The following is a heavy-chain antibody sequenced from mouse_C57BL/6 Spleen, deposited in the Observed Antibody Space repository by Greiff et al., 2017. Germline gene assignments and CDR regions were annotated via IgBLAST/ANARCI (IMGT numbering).Heavy chain of an antibody. CDR3: ARIYYSNLYYFDY. Sequence: QVQLQQSGAELVKPGASVKISCKASGYAFSSYWMNWVKQRPGKGLEWIGQIYPGDGDTNYNGKFKGKATLTADKSSSTAYMQLSSLTSEDSAVYFCARIYYSNLYYFDYWGQGTTRTVSS. D-gene: IGHD2-5*01. J-gene: IGHJ2*01. V-gene: IGHV1-80*01. CDR1: GYAFSSYW. CDR2: IYPGDGDT.